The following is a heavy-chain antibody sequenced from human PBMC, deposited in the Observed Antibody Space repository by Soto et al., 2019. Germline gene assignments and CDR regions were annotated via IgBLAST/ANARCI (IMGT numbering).Heavy chain of an antibody. CDR3: ASRGGGRLRFLEWLLPAPPPDTNYYYYGMDV. D-gene: IGHD3-3*01. J-gene: IGHJ6*02. CDR1: GYTFTSYD. CDR2: MNPNSGNT. V-gene: IGHV1-8*01. Sequence: QVQLVQSGAEVKKPGASVKVSCKASGYTFTSYDINWVRQATGQGLEWMGWMNPNSGNTGYAQKFQGRVTMTRNTSISTAYMELRSLRSEDTAVYYCASRGGGRLRFLEWLLPAPPPDTNYYYYGMDVWGQGTTVTVSS.